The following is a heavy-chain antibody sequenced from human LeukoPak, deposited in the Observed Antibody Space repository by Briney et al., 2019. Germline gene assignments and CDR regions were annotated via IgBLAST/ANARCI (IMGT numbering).Heavy chain of an antibody. CDR3: ARSRITMVRGTPSHYYYYYGMDV. CDR2: ISSSSSYI. D-gene: IGHD3-10*01. Sequence: GGSLRLSCAASGFTFSSYSMNWVRQAPGKGLEWVSSISSSSSYIYYADSVKGGFTISRDSAKNSLYLQMNSLRAEDTAVYYCARSRITMVRGTPSHYYYYYGMDVWGKETTVTVSS. V-gene: IGHV3-21*01. J-gene: IGHJ6*04. CDR1: GFTFSSYS.